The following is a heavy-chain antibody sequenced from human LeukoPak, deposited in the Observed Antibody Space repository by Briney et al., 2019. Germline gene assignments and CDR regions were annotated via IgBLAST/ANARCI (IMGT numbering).Heavy chain of an antibody. Sequence: SCKASGYTFTGYYMHWVRQAPGKGPEWVALIWYDGSNKYYGDSVKGRFTISRDNSKNTVYLQMNSLRAEDTGVYYCARDRLEAVTDDDYFDYWGQGTLVTVSS. CDR3: ARDRLEAVTDDDYFDY. CDR1: GYTFTGYY. J-gene: IGHJ4*02. D-gene: IGHD2-21*02. CDR2: IWYDGSNK. V-gene: IGHV3-33*01.